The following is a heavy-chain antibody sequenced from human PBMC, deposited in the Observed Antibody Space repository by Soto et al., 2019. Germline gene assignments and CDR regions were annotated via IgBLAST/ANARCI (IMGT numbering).Heavy chain of an antibody. CDR1: GFTFSSYS. CDR2: ISSSSSTI. CDR3: ARGMNYYDSSGYYPHTFDI. Sequence: GGSLRLSCAASGFTFSSYSMNWVRQAPWKGLEWVSYISSSSSTIYYADSVKGRFTISRDNAKNSLYLQMNSLRDEDTAVYYCARGMNYYDSSGYYPHTFDIWGQGTMVTVSS. V-gene: IGHV3-48*02. D-gene: IGHD3-22*01. J-gene: IGHJ3*02.